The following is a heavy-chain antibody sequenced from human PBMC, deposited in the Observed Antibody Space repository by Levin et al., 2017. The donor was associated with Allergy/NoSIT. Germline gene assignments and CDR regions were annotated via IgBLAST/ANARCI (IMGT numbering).Heavy chain of an antibody. Sequence: NHGESLKISCKGSGYSFTSYWIGWVRQMPGKGLEWMGIIYPGDSDTRYSPSFQGQVTISADKSISTAYLQWSSLKASDTAMYYCARSIKASGPGMFDYWGQGTLVTVSS. CDR2: IYPGDSDT. CDR3: ARSIKASGPGMFDY. J-gene: IGHJ4*02. CDR1: GYSFTSYW. V-gene: IGHV5-51*01. D-gene: IGHD3-10*01.